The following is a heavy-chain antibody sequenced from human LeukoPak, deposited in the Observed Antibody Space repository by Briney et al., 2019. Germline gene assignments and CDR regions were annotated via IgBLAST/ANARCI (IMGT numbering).Heavy chain of an antibody. CDR2: IYTSGST. V-gene: IGHV4-4*07. CDR3: ASGELPPRFDY. CDR1: GDSINSYY. J-gene: IGHJ4*02. Sequence: PSETLSLTCTVSGDSINSYYYNWIRQPAGKGLEWIGRIYTSGSTNYNPSLKSRVTMSVDTSKNQFSLKLSSVTAADTAVYYCASGELPPRFDYWGQGTLVTVSS. D-gene: IGHD1-26*01.